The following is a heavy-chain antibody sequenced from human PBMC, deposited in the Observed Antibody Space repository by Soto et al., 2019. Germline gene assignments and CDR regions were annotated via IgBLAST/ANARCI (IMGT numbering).Heavy chain of an antibody. J-gene: IGHJ4*02. CDR2: INPNSGGT. V-gene: IGHV1-2*04. Sequence: QVQLVQSGAEVKKPGASVKVSCKASGYTFTGYYMHWVRQAPGQGLEWMGWINPNSGGTNYAQKFQGWVTMTRDTSISTAYRELSRLRSDDTAVYYCARGSVVVVAAATYGYFDYWGQGTLVTVSS. CDR1: GYTFTGYY. CDR3: ARGSVVVVAAATYGYFDY. D-gene: IGHD2-15*01.